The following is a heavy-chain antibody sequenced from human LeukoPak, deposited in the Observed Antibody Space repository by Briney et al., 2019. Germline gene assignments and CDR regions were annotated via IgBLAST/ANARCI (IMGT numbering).Heavy chain of an antibody. J-gene: IGHJ4*02. Sequence: SETLSLTCAVSGGSISSSNWWSWVRQPPGKGLEWIGEIYHTGSSYYNPSLKSRVALSLDTSNNQFSLKMTSVTAADTAVYYCVSRPYASGIDYWGQGSLVTVSS. CDR2: IYHTGSS. CDR3: VSRPYASGIDY. V-gene: IGHV4-4*02. D-gene: IGHD3-10*01. CDR1: GGSISSSNW.